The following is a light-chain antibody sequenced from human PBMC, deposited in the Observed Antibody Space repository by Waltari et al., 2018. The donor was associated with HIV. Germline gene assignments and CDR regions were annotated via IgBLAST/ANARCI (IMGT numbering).Light chain of an antibody. CDR3: ATWDDTLSGPV. J-gene: IGLJ2*01. CDR2: RNN. CDR1: SSHIGSNY. V-gene: IGLV1-47*01. Sequence: QSVLTQAPSASETPGQRVTISCSGRSSHIGSNYVYWYHQFPGTAPKLLIYRNNQRPSGVPDRFSGSKSGTSASLAISGLRSEDEADYYCATWDDTLSGPVFGGGTKLTVL.